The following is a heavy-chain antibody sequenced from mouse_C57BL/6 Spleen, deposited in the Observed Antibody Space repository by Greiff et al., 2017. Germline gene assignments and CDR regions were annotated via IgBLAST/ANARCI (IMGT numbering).Heavy chain of an antibody. CDR1: GFTFSNYW. J-gene: IGHJ4*01. D-gene: IGHD2-13*01. CDR3: TGLMVNYYAMDY. CDR2: IRLKSDNYAT. V-gene: IGHV6-3*01. Sequence: EVKLVESGGGLVQPGGSMKLSCVASGFTFSNYWMNWVRQSPEKGLEWVAQIRLKSDNYATHYAESVKGRFTISRDDSKSSVYLQMNNLRAEDTGIYYCTGLMVNYYAMDYWGQGTSVTVSS.